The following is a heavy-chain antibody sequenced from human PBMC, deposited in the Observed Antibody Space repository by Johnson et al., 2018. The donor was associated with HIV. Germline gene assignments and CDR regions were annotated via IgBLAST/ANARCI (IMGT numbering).Heavy chain of an antibody. CDR2: INSDESST. V-gene: IGHV3-66*01. J-gene: IGHJ3*02. Sequence: VQLVESGGGLVQPGGSLRLSCAASGITVSSNYMSWVRQAPGKGLVWVSSINSDESSTNYEESVKGRFTISRDNSKNTLYLQMNSLRADDTAVYYCARDGVYSSPHDAFDIWGQGTMVTVSS. D-gene: IGHD6-13*01. CDR1: GITVSSNY. CDR3: ARDGVYSSPHDAFDI.